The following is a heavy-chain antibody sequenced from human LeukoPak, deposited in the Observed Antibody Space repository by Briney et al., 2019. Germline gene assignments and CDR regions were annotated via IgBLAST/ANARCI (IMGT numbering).Heavy chain of an antibody. CDR2: ISYDGSNK. J-gene: IGHJ3*02. CDR1: GFTFSSYA. CDR3: AREHSSGWYKGAFDI. D-gene: IGHD6-19*01. Sequence: RSLRLSCAASGFTFSSYAMHWVRQAPGKGLEWVAVISYDGSNKYYADSVKGRFTISRDNSKNTLYLQMNSLRAEDTAVYYCAREHSSGWYKGAFDIWGQGTMVTVSS. V-gene: IGHV3-30*04.